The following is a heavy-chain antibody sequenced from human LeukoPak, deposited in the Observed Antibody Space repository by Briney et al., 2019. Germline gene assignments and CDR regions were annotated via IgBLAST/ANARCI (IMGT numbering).Heavy chain of an antibody. CDR3: ARAAYSSTWYSRYFDL. D-gene: IGHD6-13*01. CDR1: GFTFSSYS. Sequence: GGSLKLSCAASGFTFSSYSMNWVRQAPGKGLEWVSSISSIITYIYYADSVKGRFTISRDNARNSLYLQMNSLRAGDTAVYYCARAAYSSTWYSRYFDLWGRGTLVTVSS. CDR2: ISSIITYI. J-gene: IGHJ2*01. V-gene: IGHV3-21*01.